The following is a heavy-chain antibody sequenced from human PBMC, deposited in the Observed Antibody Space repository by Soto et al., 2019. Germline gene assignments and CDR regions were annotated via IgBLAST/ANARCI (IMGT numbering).Heavy chain of an antibody. CDR3: ARDIPKGACYLDY. CDR2: IYYSGST. J-gene: IGHJ4*02. CDR1: GGSISSGDFC. D-gene: IGHD1-26*01. Sequence: SETLSLTCTVSGGSISSGDFCWSWIRQPPGKGLEWIGYIYYSGSTYYNPSLTSRVTISVDTSKNQFSLRAEDTAVYYCARDIPKGACYLDYWGQGTLVTVSS. V-gene: IGHV4-30-4*02.